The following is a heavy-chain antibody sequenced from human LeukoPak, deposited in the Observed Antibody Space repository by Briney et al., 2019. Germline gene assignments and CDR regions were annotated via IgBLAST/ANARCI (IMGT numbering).Heavy chain of an antibody. J-gene: IGHJ4*02. Sequence: PGGSLRLSCAASGFTFSSYGMHWVRQAPGKGLEWVAFIRYDGSNKYYADSVKGRFTISRDNSKNTLYLQMNRLRAEDTAVYYCAKDYYAHSMAPGHFDYWGQGTLVTVSS. CDR3: AKDYYAHSMAPGHFDY. V-gene: IGHV3-30*02. CDR2: IRYDGSNK. CDR1: GFTFSSYG. D-gene: IGHD3-10*01.